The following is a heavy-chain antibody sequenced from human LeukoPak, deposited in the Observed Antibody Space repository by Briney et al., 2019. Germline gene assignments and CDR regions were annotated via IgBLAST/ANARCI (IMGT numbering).Heavy chain of an antibody. Sequence: SETLSLTCTVSGGSISSYYWSWIRQPAGKGLEWVGRIYSSGSTNYNPSLQRRLTLSVDTSKNQFSLKPSSVTAADTAVYYCARDPGYYGSETWGQGTMVTVSS. J-gene: IGHJ3*01. V-gene: IGHV4-4*07. CDR1: GGSISSYY. CDR3: ARDPGYYGSET. D-gene: IGHD3-10*01. CDR2: IYSSGST.